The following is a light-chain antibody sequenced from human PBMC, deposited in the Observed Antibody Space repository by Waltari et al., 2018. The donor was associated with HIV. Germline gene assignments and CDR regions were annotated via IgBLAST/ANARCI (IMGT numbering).Light chain of an antibody. CDR3: YSTDNSGTHIRV. Sequence: SYELTQPPSVSVSPGQTARITCSGDALPKNFAYWYQQKAGQAPVLGIYEDSKRPSGIPQRFSGSSSGTMATLTISGAQVADEADYYCYSTDNSGTHIRVFGGGTKLTVL. J-gene: IGLJ2*01. CDR1: ALPKNF. V-gene: IGLV3-10*01. CDR2: EDS.